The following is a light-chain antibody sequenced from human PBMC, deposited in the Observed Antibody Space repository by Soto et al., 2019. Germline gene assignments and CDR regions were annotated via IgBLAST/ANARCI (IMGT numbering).Light chain of an antibody. CDR3: QKYGNTPLT. CDR1: QRVSNNY. Sequence: EIVLTQSPATLSLSPGESATLSCGASQRVSNNYLAWYQQKPGLAPRLLIYDASSRATGIPDRFTGSVSGTDLTLTISRLDPEDFAVYYCQKYGNTPLTFGGGTKVEIK. V-gene: IGKV3D-20*01. CDR2: DAS. J-gene: IGKJ4*01.